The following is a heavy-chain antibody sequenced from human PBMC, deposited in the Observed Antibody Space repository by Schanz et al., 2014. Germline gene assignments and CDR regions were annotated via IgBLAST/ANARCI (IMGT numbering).Heavy chain of an antibody. CDR2: IGGSGDST. V-gene: IGHV3-23*01. Sequence: EVQLLESGGGLVQPGGSLRLSCAASGFSFSKSAMSWVRQAPGKGLEWVSGIGGSGDSTHYADSVKGRFIISRDNSKNTLYLQVNSLRAEDTAVYYCAKHVRSLTGNDYWGQGTLVTVSS. CDR3: AKHVRSLTGNDY. D-gene: IGHD3-9*01. CDR1: GFSFSKSA. J-gene: IGHJ4*02.